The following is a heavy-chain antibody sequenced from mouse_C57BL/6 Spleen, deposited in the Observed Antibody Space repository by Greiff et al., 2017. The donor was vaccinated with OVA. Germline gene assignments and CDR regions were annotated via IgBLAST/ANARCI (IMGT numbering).Heavy chain of an antibody. D-gene: IGHD1-1*01. CDR1: GYTFTDYY. J-gene: IGHJ2*01. CDR2: INPNNGGT. V-gene: IGHV1-26*01. CDR3: ARLRFYYGSSYGFDY. Sequence: EVQLQQSGPELVKPGASVKISCKASGYTFTDYYMNWVKQSHGKSLEWIGDINPNNGGTSYNQKFKGKATLTVDKSSSTAYMELRSLTSEDSAVYYCARLRFYYGSSYGFDYWGQGTTLTVSS.